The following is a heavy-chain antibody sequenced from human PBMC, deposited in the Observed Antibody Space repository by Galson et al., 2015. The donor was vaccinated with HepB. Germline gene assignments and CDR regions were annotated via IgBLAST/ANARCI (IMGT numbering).Heavy chain of an antibody. CDR3: ARARIGSPRLAFFDY. D-gene: IGHD1-14*01. CDR1: GGTFSSYA. Sequence: SCAASGGTFSSYAISWVRQAPGQGLEWVGRIGPILGIANYAQKFQGRVTITADKSTSTAYMELSSLRSEDTAVYYCARARIGSPRLAFFDYWGQGTLVTVSS. CDR2: IGPILGIA. V-gene: IGHV1-69*04. J-gene: IGHJ4*02.